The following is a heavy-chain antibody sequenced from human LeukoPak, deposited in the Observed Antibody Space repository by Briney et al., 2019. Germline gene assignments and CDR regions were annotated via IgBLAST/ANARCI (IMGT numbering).Heavy chain of an antibody. CDR1: GYTFTSYY. CDR3: ARDRSIVVVTAPSGFDY. D-gene: IGHD2-21*02. Sequence: GASVKVSCKASGYTFTSYYMHWVRQAPGQGLEWMGIINPSGGSTSYAQKFQGRVTMTRDTSTSTVYMELSSLRSEDTAVYYCARDRSIVVVTAPSGFDYWGQGTLVTVSS. J-gene: IGHJ4*02. V-gene: IGHV1-46*01. CDR2: INPSGGST.